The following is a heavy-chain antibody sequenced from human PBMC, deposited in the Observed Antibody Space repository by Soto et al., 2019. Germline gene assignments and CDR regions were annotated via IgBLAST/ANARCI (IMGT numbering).Heavy chain of an antibody. V-gene: IGHV3-30*18. CDR1: GFTFSNYV. J-gene: IGHJ6*02. D-gene: IGHD2-2*01. Sequence: GGSLRLSCAASGFTFSNYVMHRVGQTPGKGLEWVALILYDGSNKYYADSVKGRFTISRDNSKNTLYLQVSSLRAEDTAVYYCAKSRDAYNFYFYYGMDVWGQGTTVTVSS. CDR2: ILYDGSNK. CDR3: AKSRDAYNFYFYYGMDV.